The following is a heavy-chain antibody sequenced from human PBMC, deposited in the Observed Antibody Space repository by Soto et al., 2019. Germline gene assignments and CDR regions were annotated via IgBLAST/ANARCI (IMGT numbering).Heavy chain of an antibody. Sequence: ASVKVSCTASGYTFTSYYMHWVRQAPGQGLEWMGIINPSGGSTSYAQKFQGRVTMTRDTSTSTVYMELSSLRSEDTAVYYCARGPRSENYYYYYMDVWGKGTTVTVSS. J-gene: IGHJ6*03. V-gene: IGHV1-46*03. CDR2: INPSGGST. CDR3: ARGPRSENYYYYYMDV. CDR1: GYTFTSYY.